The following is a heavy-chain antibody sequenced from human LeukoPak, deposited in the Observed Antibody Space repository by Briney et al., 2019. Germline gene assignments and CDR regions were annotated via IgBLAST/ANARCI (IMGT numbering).Heavy chain of an antibody. Sequence: QPGGSLRLSCAASGFIFSNYAMNWVRQAPGKGLEWVSGITGSGGSTHYADFVKGRFTISRDNSKNTLYLQMNSLRAEDTALYYCAKDGVVGSRRNYMDVWGKGTTVTVSS. CDR1: GFIFSNYA. CDR2: ITGSGGST. J-gene: IGHJ6*03. CDR3: AKDGVVGSRRNYMDV. D-gene: IGHD1-26*01. V-gene: IGHV3-23*01.